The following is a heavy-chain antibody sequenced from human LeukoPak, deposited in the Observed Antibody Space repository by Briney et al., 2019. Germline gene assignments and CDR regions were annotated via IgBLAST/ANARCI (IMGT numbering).Heavy chain of an antibody. CDR1: GFTVSSNY. CDR2: IYSGGST. V-gene: IGHV3-53*01. Sequence: GGSLRLSCAASGFTVSSNYMSGVRQAPGKGPEGVSVIYSGGSTYYAGSVQGPFTISRDNSKSTLCLQMNSLRAEDTAVYYCAKQLGYCSDGSCYFPYWGQGTLVTVSS. CDR3: AKQLGYCSDGSCYFPY. D-gene: IGHD2-15*01. J-gene: IGHJ4*02.